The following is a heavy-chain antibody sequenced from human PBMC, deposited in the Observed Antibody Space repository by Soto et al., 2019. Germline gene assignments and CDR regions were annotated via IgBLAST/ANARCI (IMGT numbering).Heavy chain of an antibody. CDR2: LYYRGST. D-gene: IGHD2-2*01. J-gene: IGHJ4*02. CDR3: ARSSAPCYVAY. V-gene: IGHV4-59*01. Sequence: PSDTLSLTCTVSGDSISSYYWSWVRQPPGKRLEWIGYLYYRGSTNYNPSLKSRVTISIDTTKSQFSLKLRSVTAADTAIYFCARSSAPCYVAYWGQGTLVTVSS. CDR1: GDSISSYY.